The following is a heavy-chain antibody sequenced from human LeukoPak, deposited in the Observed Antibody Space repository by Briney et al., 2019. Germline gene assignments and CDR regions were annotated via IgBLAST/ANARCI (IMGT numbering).Heavy chain of an antibody. V-gene: IGHV4-39*01. CDR2: IYYSGST. Sequence: PSETLSLTCTVSGGSISSYYWGWIRQPPGKGMEWIGSIYYSGSTYYNPSLKSRVTISVDTSKNQFSLKLSSVTAADTAVYYCASSYSSSRSFDYWGQGTLVTVSS. CDR3: ASSYSSSRSFDY. D-gene: IGHD6-13*01. J-gene: IGHJ4*02. CDR1: GGSISSYY.